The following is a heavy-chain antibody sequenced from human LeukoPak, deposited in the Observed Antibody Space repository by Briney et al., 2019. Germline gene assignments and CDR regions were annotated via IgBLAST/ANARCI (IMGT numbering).Heavy chain of an antibody. D-gene: IGHD1-26*01. CDR1: GYTFTNYG. V-gene: IGHV1-8*01. J-gene: IGHJ4*02. CDR3: ARGGLWELLKFRY. CDR2: TNPNSGNT. Sequence: ASVKVSCKTSGYTFTNYGVNWVRQAPGQGLEWMGWTNPNSGNTGYAQKFQGRVTMTRNTSISTAYMELSSLRSEDTAVYFCARGGLWELLKFRYWGQGTLVTVSS.